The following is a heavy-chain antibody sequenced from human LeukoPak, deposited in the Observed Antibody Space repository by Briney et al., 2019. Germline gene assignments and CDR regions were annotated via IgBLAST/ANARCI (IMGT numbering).Heavy chain of an antibody. CDR3: ARLHGTCYSGSGSSNSFFDY. V-gene: IGHV4-39*01. CDR1: GGSISTSSHY. CDR2: ISYSGST. D-gene: IGHD3-10*01. J-gene: IGHJ4*02. Sequence: SETLSLTCTVSGGSISTSSHYWGWIRQPPGKGLECVGSISYSGSTYYDSSLKSRITISVSTSKTQFSLTLPSVTAADTVVLYCARLHGTCYSGSGSSNSFFDYWGQGSLVTVSS.